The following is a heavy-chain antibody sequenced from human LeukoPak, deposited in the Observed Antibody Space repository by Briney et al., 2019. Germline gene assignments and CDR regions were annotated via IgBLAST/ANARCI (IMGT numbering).Heavy chain of an antibody. CDR1: GFTFSSYA. CDR3: AEDHPHCTSTSCYVFDY. Sequence: PGGSLRLSCAASGFTFSSYAVTWVRQAPGKGLEWVSSIDNSGGSTYYADSVKGRFTISRDNSKNTMYLQMNSLRAEDTAVYYCAEDHPHCTSTSCYVFDYWGQGTLVTVSP. CDR2: IDNSGGST. V-gene: IGHV3-23*01. D-gene: IGHD2-2*01. J-gene: IGHJ4*02.